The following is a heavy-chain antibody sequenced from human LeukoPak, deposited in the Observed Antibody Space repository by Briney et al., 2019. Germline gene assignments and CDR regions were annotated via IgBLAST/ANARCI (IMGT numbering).Heavy chain of an antibody. V-gene: IGHV3-11*01. Sequence: GGSLRLSCAASGFTFSDYYMSWIRQAPGKGLEWVSYISISGSTIYYADSVKGRFTISRDNAKNSLYLQMNSLRAEDTAVYYCARLGFGSVYSSGWAPGGLDYWGQGTLVTVSS. J-gene: IGHJ4*02. CDR3: ARLGFGSVYSSGWAPGGLDY. CDR1: GFTFSDYY. D-gene: IGHD6-19*01. CDR2: ISISGSTI.